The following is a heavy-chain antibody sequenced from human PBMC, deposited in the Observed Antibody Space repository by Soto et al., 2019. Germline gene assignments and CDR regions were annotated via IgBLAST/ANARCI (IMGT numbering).Heavy chain of an antibody. D-gene: IGHD3-10*01. CDR3: AKGIWFGVLGAFDI. Sequence: SLRLSCAASGFTFSSYGMHWVRQAPGKGLEWVAVISYDGSNKYYADSVKGRFTISRDNSKNTLYLQMNSLRAEDTAVYYCAKGIWFGVLGAFDIWGQGTMVTVSS. CDR2: ISYDGSNK. V-gene: IGHV3-30*18. CDR1: GFTFSSYG. J-gene: IGHJ3*02.